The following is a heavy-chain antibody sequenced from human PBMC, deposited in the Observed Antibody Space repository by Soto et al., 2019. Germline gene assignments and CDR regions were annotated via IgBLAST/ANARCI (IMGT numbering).Heavy chain of an antibody. V-gene: IGHV3-23*01. CDR1: GFTFSSYA. Sequence: PGEALKISCAASGFTFSSYAMSVCRQAPGKGLEWVSVISGSGGNTYYEDSVKGRFTISRDNSKNTLYLQLNSLRAEDTAVYYCEYSNLYCCTTSWYHFSGQGPLVTGFS. J-gene: IGHJ4*02. CDR2: ISGSGGNT. CDR3: EYSNLYCCTTSWYHF. D-gene: IGHD2-2*01.